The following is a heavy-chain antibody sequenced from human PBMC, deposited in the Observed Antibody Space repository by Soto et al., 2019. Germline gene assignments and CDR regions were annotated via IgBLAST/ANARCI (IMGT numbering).Heavy chain of an antibody. J-gene: IGHJ4*02. CDR3: ARDGVEMATIPEYYFDY. V-gene: IGHV3-30-3*01. Sequence: QVQLVESGGGVVQPGRSLRLSCAASGFTFSSYAMHWVRQAPGKGLEWVAVISYDGSNKYYADSVKGRFTISRDNSKNTLYLQMNSLRAEDTAVYYCARDGVEMATIPEYYFDYWGQGTLVTVSS. D-gene: IGHD5-12*01. CDR2: ISYDGSNK. CDR1: GFTFSSYA.